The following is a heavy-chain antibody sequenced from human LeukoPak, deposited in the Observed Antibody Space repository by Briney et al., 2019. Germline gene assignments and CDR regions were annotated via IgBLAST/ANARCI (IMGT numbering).Heavy chain of an antibody. CDR1: SGSISTSNYY. CDR2: IFYSGST. J-gene: IGHJ5*02. V-gene: IGHV4-39*07. Sequence: PSETLSLTCTVSSGSISTSNYYWGWVRQPPGKALEWIGNIFYSGSTYYYPSLKSRVTISVDTSKNQFSLKLSSVTAADTAVYYCARGSSYYYGSGSYPKYNWFDPWGQGTLVTVSS. CDR3: ARGSSYYYGSGSYPKYNWFDP. D-gene: IGHD3-10*01.